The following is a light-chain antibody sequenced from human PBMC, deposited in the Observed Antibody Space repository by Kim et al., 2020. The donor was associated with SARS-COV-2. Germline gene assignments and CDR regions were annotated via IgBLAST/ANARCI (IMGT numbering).Light chain of an antibody. CDR2: GAS. Sequence: EIVMTQSPGTLSVSPGERATLSCRASQSISSNLAWYQHKPGQAPRLLIYGASTRATGIPARFSGSGSGTEFTLTISSLQSDDFAFYSCQQYNQWPPWTFGQGTKVDIK. CDR3: QQYNQWPPWT. CDR1: QSISSN. J-gene: IGKJ1*01. V-gene: IGKV3-15*01.